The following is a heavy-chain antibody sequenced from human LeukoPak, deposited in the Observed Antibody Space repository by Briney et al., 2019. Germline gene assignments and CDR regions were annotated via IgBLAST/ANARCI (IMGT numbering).Heavy chain of an antibody. CDR3: ARDGPDPNYYDSSGYYY. Sequence: ASGEPSCKASGYTFTGYYMHWVRQAPGHGLGGMGWMNPNSGGTNYAQKLQGRVTMTRATAISTAHMELSRLRSDDTAVYYCARDGPDPNYYDSSGYYYWGQGNLVTVSS. V-gene: IGHV1-2*02. D-gene: IGHD3-22*01. CDR1: GYTFTGYY. CDR2: MNPNSGGT. J-gene: IGHJ4*02.